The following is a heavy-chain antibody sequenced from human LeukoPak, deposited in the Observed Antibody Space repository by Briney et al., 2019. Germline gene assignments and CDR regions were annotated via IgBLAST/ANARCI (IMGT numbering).Heavy chain of an antibody. V-gene: IGHV3-23*01. Sequence: PGGSLRLSCAASGFTFSTYAMSWVRQAPGKGLEWVSVISGSGGSTYYADSVKGRFTISRDNSKNTLYLQMNSLRAEDTAVYYCARDIAAAGSYWGQGTLVTVSS. J-gene: IGHJ4*02. CDR3: ARDIAAAGSY. CDR2: ISGSGGST. CDR1: GFTFSTYA. D-gene: IGHD6-13*01.